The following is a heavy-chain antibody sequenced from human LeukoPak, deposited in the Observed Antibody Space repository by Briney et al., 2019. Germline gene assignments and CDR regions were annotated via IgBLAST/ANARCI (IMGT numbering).Heavy chain of an antibody. D-gene: IGHD2-2*01. CDR3: ARGMGVLVPAATWFDP. V-gene: IGHV4-39*07. Sequence: PSETLSLTCTVSGASITSSSYCWGWIRQPPGKGLEWIGTFYYSGSTYYNPSLKSRVTISEDTSKNQFSLKLSSVTAADTAVYYCARGMGVLVPAATWFDPWGQGTLVTVSS. CDR1: GASITSSSYC. CDR2: FYYSGST. J-gene: IGHJ5*02.